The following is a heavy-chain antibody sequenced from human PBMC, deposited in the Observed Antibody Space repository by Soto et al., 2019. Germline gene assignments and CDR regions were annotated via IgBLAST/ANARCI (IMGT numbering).Heavy chain of an antibody. CDR3: ARDLSVTPGEGGMDV. CDR1: GYTFTSYY. CDR2: INPSGGST. D-gene: IGHD3-10*01. Sequence: QVQLVQSGAEVKKPGASVKVSCKASGYTFTSYYMHWVRQAPGQGLEWMGIINPSGGSTSYAQKFQGRVTMTRDTSTSTVYMELSSLRSEDTAVYYCARDLSVTPGEGGMDVWGQGTTVTVSS. J-gene: IGHJ6*02. V-gene: IGHV1-46*01.